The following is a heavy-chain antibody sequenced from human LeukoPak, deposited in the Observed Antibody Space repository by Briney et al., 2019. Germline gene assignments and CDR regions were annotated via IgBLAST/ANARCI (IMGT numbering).Heavy chain of an antibody. D-gene: IGHD3-3*01. CDR3: AKDQYYDFWSGYYGFDY. CDR1: GFTFSSYG. Sequence: GGSLRLSCAASGFTFSSYGMHWVRQAPGKGLEWVAVISYDGSNKHYADSVKGRFTISRDNSKNTLYLQMNSLRAEDTAVYYCAKDQYYDFWSGYYGFDYWGQGTLVTVSS. V-gene: IGHV3-30*18. J-gene: IGHJ4*02. CDR2: ISYDGSNK.